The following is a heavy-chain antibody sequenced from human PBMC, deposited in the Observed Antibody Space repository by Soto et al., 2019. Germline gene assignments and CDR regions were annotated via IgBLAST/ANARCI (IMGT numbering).Heavy chain of an antibody. D-gene: IGHD3-3*01. CDR2: IFSKDEK. V-gene: IGHV2-26*01. CDR3: ARIPSTMTYYDFWSGYDTGIGWFDP. Sequence: QVTWKESGPVLVKPTETLTLTCTVSGFSLSNARMGVSWIRQPPGKALKWLAHIFSKDEKSYSTSLKSRLTISKDTSKSPVVLTRTNMDPVVTATYYCARIPSTMTYYDFWSGYDTGIGWFDPWGQGTLVTVSS. CDR1: GFSLSNARMG. J-gene: IGHJ5*02.